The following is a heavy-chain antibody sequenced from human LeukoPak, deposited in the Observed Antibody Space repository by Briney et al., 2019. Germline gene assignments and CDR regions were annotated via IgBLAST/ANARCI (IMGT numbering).Heavy chain of an antibody. CDR3: ARGLTYCGGDCYAP. Sequence: SETLSLTCTVSGGSISSYYWSWIRQPPGKGLEWIGNIYYTGSTNYNPSLKSRVTISVDTSKNQFSLKLSSVPAADTAVYYCARGLTYCGGDCYAPWGQGTQVTVSS. J-gene: IGHJ5*02. V-gene: IGHV4-59*01. CDR1: GGSISSYY. D-gene: IGHD2-21*02. CDR2: IYYTGST.